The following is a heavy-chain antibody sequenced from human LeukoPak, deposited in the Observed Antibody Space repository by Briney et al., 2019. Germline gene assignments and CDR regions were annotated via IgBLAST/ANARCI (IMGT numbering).Heavy chain of an antibody. D-gene: IGHD3-22*01. J-gene: IGHJ4*02. Sequence: TGGSLRLSCAASGFTFSSYEMNWVRQAPGKGLEWVSYISSSGSTIYYADSVKGRFTISRDNAKNSLYLQMNSLRAEDTAVYYCAKLQQRIVVVIPEYYFDYWGQGTLVTVSS. CDR2: ISSSGSTI. CDR3: AKLQQRIVVVIPEYYFDY. V-gene: IGHV3-48*03. CDR1: GFTFSSYE.